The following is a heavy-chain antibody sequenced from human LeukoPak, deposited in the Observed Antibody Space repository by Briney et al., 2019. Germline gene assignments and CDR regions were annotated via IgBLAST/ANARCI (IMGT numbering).Heavy chain of an antibody. V-gene: IGHV1-46*01. CDR2: INPSGGST. J-gene: IGHJ4*02. Sequence: SVKVSCKASGYTFTSYYMHWVPQAPGQGLEWIGIINPSGGSTIYAQKFQGRVTMTRERSTSTVYMELSSLRSEDTAVYYCARDRRDYYDSSGHFDYWGQGTLVTVSS. CDR1: GYTFTSYY. CDR3: ARDRRDYYDSSGHFDY. D-gene: IGHD3-22*01.